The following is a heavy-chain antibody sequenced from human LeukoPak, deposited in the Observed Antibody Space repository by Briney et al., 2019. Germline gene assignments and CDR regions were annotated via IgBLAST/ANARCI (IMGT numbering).Heavy chain of an antibody. D-gene: IGHD3-3*01. Sequence: ASVKVSCKASGYTFTTYYIHWVRQAPGQGLEWMGIINPGGGSTTYAQNFQGRFTMTWDMSTTTVYMELRSLRSEDTAVYYCARAGFDFWSGYWGPFDYWGQGTLVTVSS. CDR1: GYTFTTYY. J-gene: IGHJ4*02. CDR3: ARAGFDFWSGYWGPFDY. CDR2: INPGGGST. V-gene: IGHV1-46*01.